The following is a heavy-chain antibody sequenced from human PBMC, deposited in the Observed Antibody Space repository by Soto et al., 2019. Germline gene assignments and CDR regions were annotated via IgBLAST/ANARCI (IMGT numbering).Heavy chain of an antibody. Sequence: EVQLLESGGGLVQPGGSLRLFCAASGFTFSSYAMSWVRQAPGKGLEWVSAISGSGGSTYYADSVKGRFTISRDNSKNTLYLQMNSLRAEDTAVYYCANGRDGYNNLFDYWGQGTLVTVSS. CDR1: GFTFSSYA. D-gene: IGHD4-4*01. CDR3: ANGRDGYNNLFDY. V-gene: IGHV3-23*01. CDR2: ISGSGGST. J-gene: IGHJ4*02.